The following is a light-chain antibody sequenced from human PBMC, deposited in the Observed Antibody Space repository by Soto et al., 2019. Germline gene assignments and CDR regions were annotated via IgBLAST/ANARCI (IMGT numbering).Light chain of an antibody. J-gene: IGKJ4*01. CDR2: GAS. CDR1: QSVSSNY. Sequence: EIVLTQSPGTLSLSPGERATLSCRASQSVSSNYLAWYQQKPGQAPRLLIYGASSRATGIPDRFIGSGSGTAFTLTISRLEPEDFEVYYCQQYGGSPRVTFGGGTKVEIK. V-gene: IGKV3-20*01. CDR3: QQYGGSPRVT.